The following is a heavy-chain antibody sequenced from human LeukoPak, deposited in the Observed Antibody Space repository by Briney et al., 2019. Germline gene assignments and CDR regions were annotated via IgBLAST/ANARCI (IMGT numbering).Heavy chain of an antibody. V-gene: IGHV3-53*01. D-gene: IGHD3-10*01. CDR2: NSGGST. CDR3: AKLFESGTYNNFFHY. CDR1: GFTVSSNY. J-gene: IGHJ4*02. Sequence: GGSLRLSCAASGFTVSSNYMSWVRQAPGKGLEWVSINSGGSTFYADSVKVRFTISRDNSKNTLYLQMNSLRPEDTAIYYCAKLFESGTYNNFFHYWGQGTLVTVSS.